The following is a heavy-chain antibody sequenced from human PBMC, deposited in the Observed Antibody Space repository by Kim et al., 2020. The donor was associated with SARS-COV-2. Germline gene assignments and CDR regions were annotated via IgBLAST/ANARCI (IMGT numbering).Heavy chain of an antibody. V-gene: IGHV3-13*01. CDR3: ARAGYYYGSGSYYNYYYMEV. Sequence: GGSLRLSCAASGFTFSSYDMHWVRQATGKGLEWVSAIGTAGDTYYLGPAKGRFTISRENAKNSLYLQMNSLRAGDMAVYYCARAGYYYGSGSYYNYYYMEVWGIGTPVT. CDR1: GFTFSSYD. CDR2: IGTAGDT. D-gene: IGHD3-10*01. J-gene: IGHJ6*03.